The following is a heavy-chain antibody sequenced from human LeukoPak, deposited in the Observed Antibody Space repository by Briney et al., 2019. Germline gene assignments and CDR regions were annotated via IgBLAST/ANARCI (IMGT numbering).Heavy chain of an antibody. D-gene: IGHD3-22*01. J-gene: IGHJ3*02. Sequence: SVKVSCKASGGTFSSYAISWVRQAPGQGLEWMGGIIPIFGTAKYAQKFQGRVTITADESTSTAYMELSSLRSEDTAVYYCAATYYYDRWGRAFDIWGEGTMVTVSS. CDR1: GGTFSSYA. V-gene: IGHV1-69*13. CDR2: IIPIFGTA. CDR3: AATYYYDRWGRAFDI.